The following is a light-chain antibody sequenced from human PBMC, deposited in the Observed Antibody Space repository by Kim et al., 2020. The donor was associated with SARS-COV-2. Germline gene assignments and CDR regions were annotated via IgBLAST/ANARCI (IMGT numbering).Light chain of an antibody. Sequence: AWGQTGRITCQGDSLRTYYASWYQQKPGQAPVLVIYGKNNRPSGIPDRFSGSTSGNTASLTITGAQAEDEADYYCNSRDNSGNHVVFGGGTQLTVL. CDR2: GKN. J-gene: IGLJ2*01. CDR1: SLRTYY. V-gene: IGLV3-19*01. CDR3: NSRDNSGNHVV.